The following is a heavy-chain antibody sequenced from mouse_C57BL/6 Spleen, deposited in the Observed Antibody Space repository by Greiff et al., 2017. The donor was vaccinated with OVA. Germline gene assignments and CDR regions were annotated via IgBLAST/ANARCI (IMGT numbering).Heavy chain of an antibody. J-gene: IGHJ1*03. V-gene: IGHV1-82*01. Sequence: VKLMESGPELVKPGASVKISCKASGYAFSSSWMNWVKQRPGKGLEWIGRIYPGDGDTNYNGKFKGKATLTADKSSSTAYMQLSSLTSEDSAVYFCAKGGYGYFDVWGTGTTVTVSS. CDR1: GYAFSSSW. CDR3: AKGGYGYFDV. CDR2: IYPGDGDT.